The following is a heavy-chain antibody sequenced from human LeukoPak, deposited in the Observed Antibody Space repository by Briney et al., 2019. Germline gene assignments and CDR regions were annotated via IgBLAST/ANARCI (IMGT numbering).Heavy chain of an antibody. J-gene: IGHJ6*02. Sequence: SVKVSCKASGGTFSSYAISWVRQAPGQGLEWMGGIIPIFGTADYAQKFQGRVTITADEATSTTYMELSSLKSEDTAIYYCTTRSCGAGACSSSFYYYYGLHFWGQGTTVSVSS. V-gene: IGHV1-69*13. CDR3: TTRSCGAGACSSSFYYYYGLHF. D-gene: IGHD3-16*01. CDR1: GGTFSSYA. CDR2: IIPIFGTA.